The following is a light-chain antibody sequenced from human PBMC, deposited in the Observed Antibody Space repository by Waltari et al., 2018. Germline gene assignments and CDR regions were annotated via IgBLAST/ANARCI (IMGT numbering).Light chain of an antibody. CDR1: QTVRTTY. CDR2: GAS. J-gene: IGKJ4*01. Sequence: EIVLTQSPGTLSLSPGKRATLSCRASQTVRTTYLAWYQQKPGQAPTLLIYGASSRATGIPDRFSGSGSGTDFSLTISSLEHEDFAVYYCQQYDISPLTFGGGTKVEIK. V-gene: IGKV3-20*01. CDR3: QQYDISPLT.